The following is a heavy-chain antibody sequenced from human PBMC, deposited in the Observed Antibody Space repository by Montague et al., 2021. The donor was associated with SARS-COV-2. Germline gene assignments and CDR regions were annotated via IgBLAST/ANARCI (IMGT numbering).Heavy chain of an antibody. CDR2: IYGSGATT. J-gene: IGHJ4*02. V-gene: IGHV3-23*03. D-gene: IGHD4-23*01. CDR1: GFTFSSYA. Sequence: SLRLSCAASGFTFSSYAMSWVRQAPGKGLEWVSVIYGSGATTYCAGSVKGRFTISRDNSKNTLSLQMNSLRAEDTAVYYCARQTKYGGVEYFDYWGQGTLVTVSS. CDR3: ARQTKYGGVEYFDY.